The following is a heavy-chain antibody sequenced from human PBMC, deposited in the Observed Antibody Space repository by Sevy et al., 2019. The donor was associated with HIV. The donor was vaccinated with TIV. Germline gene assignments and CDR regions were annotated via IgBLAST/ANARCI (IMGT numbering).Heavy chain of an antibody. CDR3: AKDHSESYIPAY. J-gene: IGHJ4*02. CDR2: ISYDGSNK. D-gene: IGHD1-26*01. V-gene: IGHV3-30-3*01. Sequence: GESLKISCAASGFIFSSHAMHWVRQAPGKGLEWVAFISYDGSNKYYADSVKGRFTISRDNSKNTLYLQMNSLRAEDTAVYYCAKDHSESYIPAYWGQGTLVTVSS. CDR1: GFIFSSHA.